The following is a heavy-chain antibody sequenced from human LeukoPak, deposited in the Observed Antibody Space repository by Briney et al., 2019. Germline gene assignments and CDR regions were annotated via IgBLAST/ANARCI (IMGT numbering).Heavy chain of an antibody. V-gene: IGHV4-59*01. CDR2: IYYSWST. Sequence: PSETLSLTCTVSGGSISSYYWSWIRHPQPPGMGLIGYIYYSWSTNYNHTLKSRVTISVDTSKNQFSLKLSSVSAADTAVYYCVRVLLYGNAFDIWGQGTMVTVSS. CDR1: GGSISSYY. CDR3: VRVLLYGNAFDI. D-gene: IGHD1-26*01. J-gene: IGHJ3*02.